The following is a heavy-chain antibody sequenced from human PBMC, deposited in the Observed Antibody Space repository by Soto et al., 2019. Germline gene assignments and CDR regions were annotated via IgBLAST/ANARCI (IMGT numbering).Heavy chain of an antibody. CDR1: GFTFSSYS. CDR2: ISSSSSYI. Sequence: GGSLRLSCAASGFTFSSYSMNWVRQAPGKGLEWVSSISSSSSYIYYADSVKGRFTISRDNAKNSRYLQMNSLRAEDTAVYYCARASLPDPDCSGGSCYSLSGYMDVWGKGTTVTVSS. D-gene: IGHD2-15*01. CDR3: ARASLPDPDCSGGSCYSLSGYMDV. J-gene: IGHJ6*03. V-gene: IGHV3-21*01.